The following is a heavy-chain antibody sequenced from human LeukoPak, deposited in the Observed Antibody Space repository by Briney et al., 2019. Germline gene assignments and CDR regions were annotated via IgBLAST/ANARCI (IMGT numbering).Heavy chain of an antibody. V-gene: IGHV1-46*01. D-gene: IGHD2-15*01. CDR3: ARDEDLGYCSGGSCYYRWFDP. J-gene: IGHJ5*02. Sequence: ASVTVSCKASGYTFTSYYMHWVRQAPGQGLEWMGIINPSGGSTSYAQKFQGRVTMTRDMSTSTVYMELSSLRSEDTAVYYCARDEDLGYCSGGSCYYRWFDPWGQGTLVTVSS. CDR2: INPSGGST. CDR1: GYTFTSYY.